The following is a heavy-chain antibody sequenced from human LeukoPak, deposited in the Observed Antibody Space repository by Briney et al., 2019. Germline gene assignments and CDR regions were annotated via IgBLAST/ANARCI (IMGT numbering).Heavy chain of an antibody. J-gene: IGHJ6*02. CDR2: IIPILGIA. D-gene: IGHD2-2*02. CDR3: ARGRVPAAIRYYYGMDV. V-gene: IGHV1-69*04. Sequence: ASVKVSCKASGGTFSSYAISWVRQAPGPGLEWMGRIIPILGIANYAQKFQGRVTITADKSTSTAYMELSSLRSEDTAVYYCARGRVPAAIRYYYGMDVWGQGTTVTVSS. CDR1: GGTFSSYA.